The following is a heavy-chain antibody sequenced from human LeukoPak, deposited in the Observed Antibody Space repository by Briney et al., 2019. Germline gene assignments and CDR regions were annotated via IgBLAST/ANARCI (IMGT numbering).Heavy chain of an antibody. CDR3: ARVGSAVTTDFDY. CDR1: GGSISNYY. Sequence: SETLSLTCTVSGGSISNYYWSCIRQPPGKGLEWIGYIYYSGITNYNPSLKSRVTISVDTSKNQFSLKLSSVTAADTAVYYCARVGSAVTTDFDYWGQGTLVTVSS. V-gene: IGHV4-59*01. D-gene: IGHD4-17*01. CDR2: IYYSGIT. J-gene: IGHJ4*02.